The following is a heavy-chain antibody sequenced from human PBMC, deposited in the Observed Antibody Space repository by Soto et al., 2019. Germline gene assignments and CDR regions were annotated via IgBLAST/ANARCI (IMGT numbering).Heavy chain of an antibody. D-gene: IGHD2-2*02. J-gene: IGHJ4*02. CDR2: IYHSGNT. CDR1: GGSITTGGSY. Sequence: SETLSLTCTVSGGSITTGGSYWSWIRQHPGKGLEWIGNIYHSGNTYYNPSHKSRLTISVDTSKNHFSLMVDSVTAADTAVYYCARARFQVLYGKPYFDSWGQGTLVTVSS. V-gene: IGHV4-31*03. CDR3: ARARFQVLYGKPYFDS.